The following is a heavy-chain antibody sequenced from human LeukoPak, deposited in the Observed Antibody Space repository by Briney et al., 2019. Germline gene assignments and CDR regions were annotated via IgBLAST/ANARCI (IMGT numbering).Heavy chain of an antibody. J-gene: IGHJ5*02. Sequence: SETLSLTCTVSGYSISSGYYWGWIRQPPGKGLEWIGCIYYTGSTYYNPSLKSRVTMSLDASRNQFSLELNSVTPADTAVYYCARGGNYWPQWWFDPWGRGTLVSVSS. CDR1: GYSISSGYY. D-gene: IGHD1-26*01. V-gene: IGHV4-38-2*02. CDR2: IYYTGST. CDR3: ARGGNYWPQWWFDP.